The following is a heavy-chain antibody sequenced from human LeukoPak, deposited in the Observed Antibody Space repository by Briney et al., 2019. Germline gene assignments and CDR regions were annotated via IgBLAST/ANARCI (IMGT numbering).Heavy chain of an antibody. J-gene: IGHJ4*02. CDR2: IYYSGST. V-gene: IGHV4-59*01. Sequence: SETLSLACTVSGGSISSYYWSWIRQPPGKGLEWIGYIYYSGSTNYNPSLKSRVTISADTSKNQFSLKLSSVTAADTAVYYCARGPRGGYGGNSSPVYWGQGTLVTVSS. CDR3: ARGPRGGYGGNSSPVY. CDR1: GGSISSYY. D-gene: IGHD4-23*01.